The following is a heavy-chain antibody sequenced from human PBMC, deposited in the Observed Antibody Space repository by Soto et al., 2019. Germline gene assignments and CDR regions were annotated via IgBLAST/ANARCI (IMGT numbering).Heavy chain of an antibody. Sequence: PSETLSLTCTVSGSDITTYYWSWLRQSPGKGLEWIGHIHDTGSTTYNPSLKSRVTISVDTSNRQFSLRLTSVTAADTAVYYCARCPIDHNWFDPWGQGTLVTVSS. CDR3: ARCPIDHNWFDP. CDR1: GSDITTYY. CDR2: IHDTGST. J-gene: IGHJ5*02. V-gene: IGHV4-59*01. D-gene: IGHD3-9*01.